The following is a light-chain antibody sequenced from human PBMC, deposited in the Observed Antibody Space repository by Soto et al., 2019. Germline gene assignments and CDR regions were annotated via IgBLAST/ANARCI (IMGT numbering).Light chain of an antibody. J-gene: IGKJ1*01. V-gene: IGKV3-15*01. Sequence: VVLTQSPVTLSVSPGEGATLSCRASQSVGRNLAWYQQTPGQAPRLLIYGASTRAAGIPVRFTGSGSGTEFRLTSASLQFEDFAVYYCQQYDKWPPGGTFAQGTRVDI. CDR1: QSVGRN. CDR2: GAS. CDR3: QQYDKWPPGGT.